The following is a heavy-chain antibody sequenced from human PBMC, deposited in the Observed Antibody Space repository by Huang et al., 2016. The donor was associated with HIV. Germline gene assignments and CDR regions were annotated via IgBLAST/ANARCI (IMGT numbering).Heavy chain of an antibody. Sequence: QVQLQQWGAGLLKPSETLSLTCAVYGGSFSGYYWSWIRPSPGKGLEWIGEINHRGRTNYTPSLKSRLTISVDTSKNQFSLKLSSVTAADTAVYYCARERMMSWLDDHDAFDIWGQGTMVTVSS. V-gene: IGHV4-34*01. CDR1: GGSFSGYY. CDR3: ARERMMSWLDDHDAFDI. CDR2: INHRGRT. J-gene: IGHJ3*02. D-gene: IGHD1-1*01.